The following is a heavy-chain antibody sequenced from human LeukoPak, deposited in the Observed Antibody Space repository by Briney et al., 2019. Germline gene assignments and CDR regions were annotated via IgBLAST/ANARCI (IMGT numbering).Heavy chain of an antibody. D-gene: IGHD6-13*01. Sequence: GASVKVSCKASGYTFTSYGISWVRQAPGQGLESMGRINPNTGGTDYAQKFQGRVTMTRDTSITTAYMELSRLTSDDTAIYYCAKVPPSITAAGNWLGSWGQGALVTVSS. J-gene: IGHJ5*01. CDR1: GYTFTSYG. CDR2: INPNTGGT. CDR3: AKVPPSITAAGNWLGS. V-gene: IGHV1-2*06.